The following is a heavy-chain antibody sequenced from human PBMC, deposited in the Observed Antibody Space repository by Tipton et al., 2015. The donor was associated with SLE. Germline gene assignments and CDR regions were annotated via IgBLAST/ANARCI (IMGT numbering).Heavy chain of an antibody. CDR3: TRDYERGWIQLWFYGMDV. Sequence: TLSLTCTVSGGSISSSTYYWGWIRQPPGKGLEWIGSIYYSGSTYYNPSLKSRVTISVDTSKNQFSLKLSSVTAADTAVYYCTRDYERGWIQLWFYGMDVWGQGTTVTVSS. V-gene: IGHV4-39*02. D-gene: IGHD5-18*01. CDR2: IYYSGST. J-gene: IGHJ6*02. CDR1: GGSISSSTYY.